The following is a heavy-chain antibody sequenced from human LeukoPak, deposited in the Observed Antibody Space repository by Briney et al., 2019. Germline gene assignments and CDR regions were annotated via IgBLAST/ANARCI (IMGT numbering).Heavy chain of an antibody. Sequence: GGSLRLSCAASGFTFSSYSMNWVRQAPGKGLEWVSYISSSSSYIYYADSVKGRFTISRDNAKNSLYLQMNSLRAEDTAVYYCARVPDTTQDYWGQGTLVTVSS. CDR1: GFTFSSYS. V-gene: IGHV3-21*05. D-gene: IGHD5-18*01. J-gene: IGHJ4*02. CDR2: ISSSSSYI. CDR3: ARVPDTTQDY.